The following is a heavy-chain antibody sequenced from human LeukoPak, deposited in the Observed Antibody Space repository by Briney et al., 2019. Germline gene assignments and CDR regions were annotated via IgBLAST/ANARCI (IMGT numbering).Heavy chain of an antibody. CDR1: GFTFSSYA. CDR3: AKDPVLRYCDWLLAVGDYYYYGMDV. V-gene: IGHV3-23*01. J-gene: IGHJ6*02. CDR2: ISGSGGST. Sequence: GGSLRLSCAASGFTFSSYAMSWVRQAPGKGLEWVSAISGSGGSTYYADSVKGRFTISRDNSKNTLYLQMNSLRGEDTAVYYCAKDPVLRYCDWLLAVGDYYYYGMDVWGQGTTVTVSS. D-gene: IGHD3-9*01.